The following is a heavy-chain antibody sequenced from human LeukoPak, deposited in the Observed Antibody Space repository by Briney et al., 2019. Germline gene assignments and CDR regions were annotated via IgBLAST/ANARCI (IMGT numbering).Heavy chain of an antibody. CDR2: ISSSGSII. J-gene: IGHJ4*02. CDR1: GFIFSDYY. Sequence: GGSLRLSCTTSGFIFSDYYMSWIRQAPGKGLEWVSYISSSGSIIYYADSVKGRFTISRDNAKSSLYLQMNSLRAEDTAVYYCARDRFSGSYPLDYWGQGTLVTVSS. D-gene: IGHD1-26*01. CDR3: ARDRFSGSYPLDY. V-gene: IGHV3-11*01.